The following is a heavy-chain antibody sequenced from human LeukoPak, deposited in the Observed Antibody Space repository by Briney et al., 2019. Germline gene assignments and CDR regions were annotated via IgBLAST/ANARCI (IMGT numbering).Heavy chain of an antibody. CDR1: GGSISSGSYY. CDR3: ARGESDYGD. V-gene: IGHV4-61*02. D-gene: IGHD4-17*01. CDR2: IYTSGST. Sequence: SETLSLTCTVSGGSISSGSYYWSWIRQPAGKGLEWIGRIYTSGSTNYNPSLKSRVTISVDTSKNQFSLKLSSVTAADTAVYYCARGESDYGDWGQGTMVTVSS. J-gene: IGHJ3*01.